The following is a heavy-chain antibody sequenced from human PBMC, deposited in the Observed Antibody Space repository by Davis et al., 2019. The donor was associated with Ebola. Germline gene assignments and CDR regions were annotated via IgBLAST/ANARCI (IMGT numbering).Heavy chain of an antibody. CDR3: TRGITTKDY. CDR1: GGSINKFY. D-gene: IGHD4-11*01. V-gene: IGHV4-59*01. J-gene: IGHJ4*02. CDR2: IYSSWST. Sequence: PSETLSLTCSVSGGSINKFYWSWIRQSPGKGLECLGSIYSSWSTKYNPSLKSRVTITVDTSKNQFSLTLGSMTAADTAIYYCTRGITTKDYWGQGTLVTVSS.